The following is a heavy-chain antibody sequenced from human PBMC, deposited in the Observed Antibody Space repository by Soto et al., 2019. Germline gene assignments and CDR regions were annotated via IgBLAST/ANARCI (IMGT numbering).Heavy chain of an antibody. CDR3: AKVGTMGVFDN. CDR2: ITFRGDNT. J-gene: IGHJ4*02. D-gene: IGHD1-1*01. Sequence: EVQLLESGGGLVPPGGSLRLSCAASGFTFSSYAMSWVHQAPGEGLEWLAGITFRGDNTYYADSVKGRFTLSRDNPRNRLDLQINSIRVEDTELYYCAKVGTMGVFDNWAQGTLLTVSS. V-gene: IGHV3-23*01. CDR1: GFTFSSYA.